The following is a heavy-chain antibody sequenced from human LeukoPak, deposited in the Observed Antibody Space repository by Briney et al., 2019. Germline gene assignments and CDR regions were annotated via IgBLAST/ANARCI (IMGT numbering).Heavy chain of an antibody. Sequence: SVKVSCKASGTTFSRSAISWVRQAPGQGLEWMGGVIPILGTTNYAQKFQDRVSITTDESTSTAYMEVSSLRSVDTAVYYCARDDGSATLGFDSWGQGTLVTVSS. D-gene: IGHD1-26*01. CDR2: VIPILGTT. CDR3: ARDDGSATLGFDS. CDR1: GTTFSRSA. J-gene: IGHJ4*02. V-gene: IGHV1-69*05.